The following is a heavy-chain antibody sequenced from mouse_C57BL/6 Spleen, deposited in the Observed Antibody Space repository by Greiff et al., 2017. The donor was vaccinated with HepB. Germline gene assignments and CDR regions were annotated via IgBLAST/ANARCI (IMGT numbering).Heavy chain of an antibody. CDR2: IDPETGGT. CDR3: TRLATMVTTGGYYAMDY. D-gene: IGHD2-2*01. Sequence: VQLQQSGAELVRPGASVTLSCKASGYTFTDYEMHWVKQTPVHGLEWIGAIDPETGGTAYNQKFKGKAILTADKSSSTAYMELRSLTSEDSAVYYCTRLATMVTTGGYYAMDYWGQGTSVTVSS. CDR1: GYTFTDYE. V-gene: IGHV1-15*01. J-gene: IGHJ4*01.